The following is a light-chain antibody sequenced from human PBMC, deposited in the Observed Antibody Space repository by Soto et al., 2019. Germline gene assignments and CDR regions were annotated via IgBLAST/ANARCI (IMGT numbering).Light chain of an antibody. J-gene: IGLJ3*02. CDR3: SSYTTSSTQV. CDR1: SSDVGGYNY. CDR2: EVN. V-gene: IGLV2-14*01. Sequence: QSALTQPASVSGSPGQSITISCAGTSSDVGGYNYVSWYQQHPGKAPKLMIYEVNYRPSGVSDRFSGSKSGNTASLTISGLQAEDEADYYYSSYTTSSTQVFGGGTKLTVL.